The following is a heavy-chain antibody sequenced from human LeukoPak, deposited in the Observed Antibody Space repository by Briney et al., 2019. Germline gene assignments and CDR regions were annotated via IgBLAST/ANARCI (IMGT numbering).Heavy chain of an antibody. V-gene: IGHV4-31*03. D-gene: IGHD3-10*01. J-gene: IGHJ5*02. CDR1: GGSISSGGYY. CDR3: ARHNSVWSHWFDP. Sequence: SETLSLTCTVSGGSISSGGYYWSWIRQHPGKGLEWIGYIYYSGSTYYNPSLKSRVTISVDTSKNQFSLKLSSVTAADTAVYYCARHNSVWSHWFDPWGQGTLVTVSS. CDR2: IYYSGST.